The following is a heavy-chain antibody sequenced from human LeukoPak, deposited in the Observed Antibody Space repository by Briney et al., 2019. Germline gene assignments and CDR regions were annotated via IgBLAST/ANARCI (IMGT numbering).Heavy chain of an antibody. CDR2: MNSDGSSI. J-gene: IGHJ4*02. Sequence: GGSLRLSCAASGFTFSSYGMHWVRQAPGKGLVWVSRMNSDGSSISYADSVKGRFTISRDNAKNTLYLQMNSLRAEDAAVYYCATVSRSSGRGYFDYWGQGTLVTVSS. CDR3: ATVSRSSGRGYFDY. CDR1: GFTFSSYG. V-gene: IGHV3-74*01. D-gene: IGHD6-19*01.